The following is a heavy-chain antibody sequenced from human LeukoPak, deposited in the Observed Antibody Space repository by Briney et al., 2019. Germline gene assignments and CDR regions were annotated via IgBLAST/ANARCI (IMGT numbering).Heavy chain of an antibody. D-gene: IGHD3-3*01. CDR1: GGSINY. CDR3: ASTTGYYDFWSGYYTGRNWFDP. CDR2: LYYSGTT. J-gene: IGHJ5*02. Sequence: SETLSLTCTVSGGSINYGGWIRQPPGKGLEWIGSLYYSGTTHYNPSLKSRVTISVDTSKNQFSLKLSSVTAADTAVYYCASTTGYYDFWSGYYTGRNWFDPWGQGTLVTVSS. V-gene: IGHV4-39*07.